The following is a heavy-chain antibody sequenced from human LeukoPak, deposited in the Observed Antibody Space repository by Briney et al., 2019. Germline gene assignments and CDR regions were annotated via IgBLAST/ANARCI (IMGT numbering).Heavy chain of an antibody. D-gene: IGHD5-18*01. CDR2: IIPIFGTA. CDR3: ARDEPTAMAWGG. J-gene: IGHJ4*02. CDR1: GGTFSSYA. V-gene: IGHV1-69*01. Sequence: SVKVSCKASGGTFSSYAISWVRQAPGQGLEWMGGIIPIFGTANYAQKFQGRVTITADESTSTAYMELSSLRSEDTAVYYCARDEPTAMAWGGWGQGTLVTVSS.